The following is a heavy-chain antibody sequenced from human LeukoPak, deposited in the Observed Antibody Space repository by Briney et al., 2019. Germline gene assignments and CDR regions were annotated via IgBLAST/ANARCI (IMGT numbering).Heavy chain of an antibody. J-gene: IGHJ4*02. Sequence: SSETLSLTCSVSGGSISSSSYYWGWIRQPPGKGLEWIGSIYYSGSTYYNPSLKSRVTISVDTSKNQFSLKLSSVTAADTAVYYCARDYRQSNIVVVPAVMGYWGQGTLVTVSS. CDR3: ARDYRQSNIVVVPAVMGY. D-gene: IGHD2-2*01. CDR1: GGSISSSSYY. V-gene: IGHV4-39*02. CDR2: IYYSGST.